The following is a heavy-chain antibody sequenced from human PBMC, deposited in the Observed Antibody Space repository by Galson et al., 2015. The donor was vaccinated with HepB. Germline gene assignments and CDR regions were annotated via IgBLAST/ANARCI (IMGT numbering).Heavy chain of an antibody. V-gene: IGHV3-49*04. Sequence: SLRLSCAASGFIFGDYAMSWVRQAPGKGLEWIGFIRSKAYGGTTEYAASVKGRFTISRDDSKSIAYLQMNSLKTEDTAVYYCTRDRDGSYYYYYGMDVWGQGTTVTVSS. D-gene: IGHD1-26*01. J-gene: IGHJ6*02. CDR2: IRSKAYGGTT. CDR1: GFIFGDYA. CDR3: TRDRDGSYYYYYGMDV.